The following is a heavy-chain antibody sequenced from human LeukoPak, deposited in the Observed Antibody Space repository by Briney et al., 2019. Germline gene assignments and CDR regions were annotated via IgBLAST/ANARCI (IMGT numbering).Heavy chain of an antibody. CDR1: GGSISSGDYY. Sequence: SETLSLTCTVSGGSISSGDYYWSWIRQPPGKGLEWIGYIYYSGSTYYNPSLKSRVTISVDTSKNQFSLKLTSVTAADTAVYYCARHGDILVRGVTQVGFDYWGQGTLVTVSS. CDR3: ARHGDILVRGVTQVGFDY. J-gene: IGHJ4*02. CDR2: IYYSGST. D-gene: IGHD3-10*01. V-gene: IGHV4-30-4*01.